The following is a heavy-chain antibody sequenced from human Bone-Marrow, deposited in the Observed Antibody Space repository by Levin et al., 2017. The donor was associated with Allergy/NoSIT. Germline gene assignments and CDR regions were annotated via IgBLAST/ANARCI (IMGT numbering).Heavy chain of an antibody. V-gene: IGHV1-46*01. Sequence: ASVKVSCKASGYTFSSYSIHWVRQAPGQGLDWMGIINPSDDNINIAQKFQGRVSMTRDTSTSTVYMDLRSLRSEDTAVYFCARVTVTPATDTFDIWGQGTMVTVSS. CDR3: ARVTVTPATDTFDI. CDR1: GYTFSSYS. CDR2: INPSDDNI. J-gene: IGHJ3*02. D-gene: IGHD4-17*01.